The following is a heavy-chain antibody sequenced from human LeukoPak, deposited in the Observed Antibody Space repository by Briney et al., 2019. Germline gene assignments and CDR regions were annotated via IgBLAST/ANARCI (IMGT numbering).Heavy chain of an antibody. CDR2: IRSKAYGGTT. D-gene: IGHD5-12*01. Sequence: SGGSLRLSCTASGFTFGDYAMSWVRQAPGKGLEWVVFIRSKAYGGTTEYAASVKGRFTISRDDSKSIAYLQMNSLKTEDTAVYYCTAWGGYDTDAFDIWGQGTMVTVSS. V-gene: IGHV3-49*04. J-gene: IGHJ3*02. CDR1: GFTFGDYA. CDR3: TAWGGYDTDAFDI.